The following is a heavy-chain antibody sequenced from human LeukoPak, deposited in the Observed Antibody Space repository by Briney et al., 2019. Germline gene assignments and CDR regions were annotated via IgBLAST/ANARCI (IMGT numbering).Heavy chain of an antibody. CDR2: IYYSGST. D-gene: IGHD3-10*01. V-gene: IGHV4-39*01. Sequence: PSETLSLTCTVSGGSISSSSYYWGWIRQPPGKGLEWIGSIYYSGSTYYNPSLKSRVTISVDTSKNQFSLKLSSVTAADTAVYYCARGPPSGRDRGDYWGQGTLVTVSS. CDR3: ARGPPSGRDRGDY. J-gene: IGHJ4*02. CDR1: GGSISSSSYY.